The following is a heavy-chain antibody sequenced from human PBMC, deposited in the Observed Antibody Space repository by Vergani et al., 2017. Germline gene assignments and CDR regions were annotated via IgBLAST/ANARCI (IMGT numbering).Heavy chain of an antibody. Sequence: QVQLQESGPGLVKPSETLSLTCSVSGYSISRGYYWGWIRQPPGRGLEGIATVFHRGSAYYNPPLRRRVTISVETAKNQFSLRLTTRTAADTAVYYGARQFWVSQWVGAFETWGRGTEVSVSS. CDR1: GYSISRGYY. V-gene: IGHV4-38-2*02. CDR2: VFHRGSA. D-gene: IGHD1-26*01. J-gene: IGHJ3*02. CDR3: ARQFWVSQWVGAFET.